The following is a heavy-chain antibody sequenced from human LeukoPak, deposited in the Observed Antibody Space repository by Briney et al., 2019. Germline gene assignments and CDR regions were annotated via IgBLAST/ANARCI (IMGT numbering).Heavy chain of an antibody. CDR2: IYYSGST. CDR1: GGSISSYY. J-gene: IGHJ4*02. D-gene: IGHD3-10*01. Sequence: SETLSLTCTVSGGSISSYYWSWIRQPPGKGLEWIGYIYYSGSTNYNPSLKSRVTISVDTSKNQFSLKLSSVTAADTAVYYCARLEFAKIDYWGQGTLVTVSS. V-gene: IGHV4-59*12. CDR3: ARLEFAKIDY.